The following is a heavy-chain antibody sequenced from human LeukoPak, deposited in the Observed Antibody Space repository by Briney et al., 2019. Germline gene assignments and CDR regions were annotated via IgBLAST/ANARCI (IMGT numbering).Heavy chain of an antibody. D-gene: IGHD3-22*01. V-gene: IGHV1-69*04. CDR3: ARVSPDYYDSSGYYPH. CDR1: GGTFSSYA. CDR2: IIPILGIA. Sequence: ASVKVSCKASGGTFSSYAISWVRQAPGQGLEWMGRIIPILGIANYAQKFQGRVTITADKSTSTAYMELSSLRSEDTAVYYCARVSPDYYDSSGYYPHWGQGTLVTVSS. J-gene: IGHJ1*01.